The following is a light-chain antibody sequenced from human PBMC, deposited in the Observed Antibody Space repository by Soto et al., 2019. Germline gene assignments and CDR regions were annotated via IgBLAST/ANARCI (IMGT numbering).Light chain of an antibody. CDR1: SSDVGDYKY. CDR3: SSYTSSDTPYV. V-gene: IGLV2-14*01. Sequence: SALTQPASVSGSPGQSITISCTGTSSDVGDYKYVSWYQQHPDKAPKLIIFVNSNRPSGVSTRFSGSKSGNTASLTISGLQAEDEADYYCSSYTSSDTPYVFGTGTKVTVL. J-gene: IGLJ1*01. CDR2: VNS.